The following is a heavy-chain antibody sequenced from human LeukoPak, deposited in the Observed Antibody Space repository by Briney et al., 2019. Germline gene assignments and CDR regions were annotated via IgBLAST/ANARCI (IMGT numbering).Heavy chain of an antibody. Sequence: PSETLSLTCTASGGSVSSGTYYWSWIRQPPGKGLEWIGYIYYSGSTNYNPSLKSRVTISVDTSKNQFSLKVSSVTAADTAVYYCARKYCSSTSCYFGYYYYGMDVWGKGTTVTVSS. CDR2: IYYSGST. CDR1: GGSVSSGTYY. V-gene: IGHV4-61*01. CDR3: ARKYCSSTSCYFGYYYYGMDV. D-gene: IGHD2-2*01. J-gene: IGHJ6*04.